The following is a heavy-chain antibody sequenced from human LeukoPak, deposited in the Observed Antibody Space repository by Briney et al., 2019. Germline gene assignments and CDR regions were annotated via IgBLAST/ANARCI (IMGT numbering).Heavy chain of an antibody. J-gene: IGHJ4*02. CDR3: TTCPPLLAGSDFDY. D-gene: IGHD3-10*01. CDR2: IKSRTDGGTP. Sequence: GGSLRLSCAASGFSFSNAWMSWVRQAPGKGLEWVGRIKSRTDGGTPDYAAPVKGRFTISRDDSKNTLYLQMNSLKTEDTAVYYCTTCPPLLAGSDFDYWGQGTLVTVSS. V-gene: IGHV3-15*01. CDR1: GFSFSNAW.